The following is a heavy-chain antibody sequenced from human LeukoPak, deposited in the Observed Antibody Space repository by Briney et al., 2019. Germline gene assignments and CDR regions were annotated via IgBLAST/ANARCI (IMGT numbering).Heavy chain of an antibody. V-gene: IGHV4-59*01. Sequence: SSETLSLTFTVSGGSIRGYYWSWVRPPPGEGLGGGWDIYYSGSTNYNPSLKSRVSISVDTSKNQFSLKLSSVTAADTAVYYCARGATYYYDSSGTRWFDPWGQGTLVTVSS. J-gene: IGHJ5*02. CDR1: GGSIRGYY. CDR3: ARGATYYYDSSGTRWFDP. CDR2: IYYSGST. D-gene: IGHD3-22*01.